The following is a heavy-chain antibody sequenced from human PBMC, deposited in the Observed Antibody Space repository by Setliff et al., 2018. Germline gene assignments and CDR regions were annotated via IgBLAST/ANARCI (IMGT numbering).Heavy chain of an antibody. CDR3: ATMHIVVVIAISDHAFDI. CDR2: FDPEDGET. Sequence: ASVKVSCKASGYTFTGYYMHWVRQAPGQGLEWMGGFDPEDGETIYAQKFQGRVTMTEDTSTDTAYMELSSLRSEDTAVYYCATMHIVVVIAISDHAFDIWGQGTMVT. CDR1: GYTFTGYY. D-gene: IGHD2-21*01. V-gene: IGHV1-24*01. J-gene: IGHJ3*02.